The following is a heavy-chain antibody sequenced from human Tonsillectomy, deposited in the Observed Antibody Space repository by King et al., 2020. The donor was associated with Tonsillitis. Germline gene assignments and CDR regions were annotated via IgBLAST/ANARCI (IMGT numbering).Heavy chain of an antibody. CDR2: ISGSGDST. Sequence: VQLVESGGGLVKPGGSLRLSCAASGFTFSSYAMNWVRQAPGKGLEWVSGISGSGDSTYYADSVKGRFTISRDNSKNTLYLQINSLRAEDTAVYYCAKGSGSGSYLSPIDYWGQGTLVTVSS. V-gene: IGHV3-23*04. CDR1: GFTFSSYA. CDR3: AKGSGSGSYLSPIDY. D-gene: IGHD3-10*01. J-gene: IGHJ4*02.